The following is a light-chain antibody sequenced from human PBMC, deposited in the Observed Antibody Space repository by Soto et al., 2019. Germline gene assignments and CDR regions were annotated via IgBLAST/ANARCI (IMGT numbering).Light chain of an antibody. J-gene: IGLJ2*01. CDR1: SSDVGGYNY. CDR3: CSYAGGSSLI. Sequence: QSALTQPRSVSGSPGQSITISCTGTSSDVGGYNYVTWYQQHPVKAPKLMIYDVTKRPSGVPDRFSGSKSGNTASLTISGLQAEDEADYYCCSYAGGSSLIFGGGNKLTVL. CDR2: DVT. V-gene: IGLV2-11*01.